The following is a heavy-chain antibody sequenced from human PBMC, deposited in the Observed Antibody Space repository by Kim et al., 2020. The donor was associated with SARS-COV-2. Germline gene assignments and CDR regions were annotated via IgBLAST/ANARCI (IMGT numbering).Heavy chain of an antibody. J-gene: IGHJ4*02. CDR2: IYYSGST. D-gene: IGHD6-19*01. CDR1: GGSISSSSYY. CDR3: ANPQGTVAGMNLGSDY. Sequence: SETLSLTCTVSGGSISSSSYYWGWIRQPPGKGLEWIGSIYYSGSTYYNPSLKSRVTISVDTSKNQFSLKLSSVTAADTAVYYCANPQGTVAGMNLGSDYWGQGTLAPVSS. V-gene: IGHV4-39*01.